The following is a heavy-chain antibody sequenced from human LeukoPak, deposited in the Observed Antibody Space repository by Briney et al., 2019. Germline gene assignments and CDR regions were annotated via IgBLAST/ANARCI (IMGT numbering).Heavy chain of an antibody. V-gene: IGHV4-59*01. J-gene: IGHJ6*02. Sequence: PSETLSLTCTVSGGSISSYFWSWIRQPPGKGLEWIGYIYYTGSTNYNPSLKIRVTISVDTSKNQFSLKLSSVTAADTAVYYCANVMEVSTHGMDVWGQGTTVTVSS. D-gene: IGHD5/OR15-5a*01. CDR3: ANVMEVSTHGMDV. CDR2: IYYTGST. CDR1: GGSISSYF.